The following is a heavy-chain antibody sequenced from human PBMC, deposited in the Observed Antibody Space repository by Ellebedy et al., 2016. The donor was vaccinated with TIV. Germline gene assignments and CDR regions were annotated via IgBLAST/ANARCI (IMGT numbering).Heavy chain of an antibody. CDR3: ARHKEGYCTNGVCSYFDY. CDR2: IWYDGSNK. V-gene: IGHV3-33*08. Sequence: GESLKISCAASGITFSSYSMNWVRQAPGKGLEWVAVIWYDGSNKYYADSVKGRFTISRDNSKNTLYLQMNSLRAEDTAVYYCARHKEGYCTNGVCSYFDYWGQGTLVTVSS. CDR1: GITFSSYS. D-gene: IGHD2-8*01. J-gene: IGHJ4*02.